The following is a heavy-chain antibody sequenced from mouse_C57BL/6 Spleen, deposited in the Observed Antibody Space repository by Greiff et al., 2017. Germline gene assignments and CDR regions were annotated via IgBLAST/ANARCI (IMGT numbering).Heavy chain of an antibody. J-gene: IGHJ1*03. CDR2: IWSDGST. CDR3: ARHGYYGSRRNVYFDV. D-gene: IGHD1-1*01. Sequence: VQRVESGPGLVAPSQSLSITCTVSGFSLTRYGVHWVRQPPGKGLEWLVVIWSDGSTTYNSALKSRLSISKDNSKSQVFLKMNRLQPDDTAIYYGARHGYYGSRRNVYFDVWGTGTTVTVSS. CDR1: GFSLTRYG. V-gene: IGHV2-6-1*01.